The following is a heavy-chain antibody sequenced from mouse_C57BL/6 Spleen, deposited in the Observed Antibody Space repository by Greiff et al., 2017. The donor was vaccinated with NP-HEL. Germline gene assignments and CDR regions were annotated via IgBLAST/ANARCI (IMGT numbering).Heavy chain of an antibody. D-gene: IGHD2-4*01. CDR3: ARGYDYDWYFDV. V-gene: IGHV5-16*01. Sequence: EVQLMESEGGLVQPGSSMKLSCTASGFTFSDYYMAWVRQVPEKGLEWVANINYDGSSTYYLDSLKSRFIISRDNAKNILYLQMSSLKSEDTATYYWARGYDYDWYFDVWGTGTTVTVSS. CDR1: GFTFSDYY. CDR2: INYDGSST. J-gene: IGHJ1*03.